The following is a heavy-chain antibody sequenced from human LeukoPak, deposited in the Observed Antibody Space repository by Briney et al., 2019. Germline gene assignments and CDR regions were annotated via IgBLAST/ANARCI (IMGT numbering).Heavy chain of an antibody. CDR1: GFTLRNYW. J-gene: IGHJ4*02. V-gene: IGHV3-74*01. Sequence: QPGGSLRPSCAASGFTLRNYWMHWVRQPPGKGLVWVSHINGDGSNTGYADSVKGRFTISRDNAKNTLYLQINSLRAEDTAVYYCARGNYPSSFDSWGQGTLVTVSS. CDR2: INGDGSNT. D-gene: IGHD5-24*01. CDR3: ARGNYPSSFDS.